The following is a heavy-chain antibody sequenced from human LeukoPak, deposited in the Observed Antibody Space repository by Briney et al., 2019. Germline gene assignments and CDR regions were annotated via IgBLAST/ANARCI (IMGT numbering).Heavy chain of an antibody. J-gene: IGHJ4*02. CDR1: GFTFSSYG. Sequence: PGGSLRLSCAASGFTFSSYGMHWVRQAPGKGLEWVAVIWYDGSNKYYADSVKGRFTISRDNSKNTLYLQMNSLRAEDTAVYYCARGRGSGSYQYFDYWGQGTLVTVSS. CDR2: IWYDGSNK. CDR3: ARGRGSGSYQYFDY. V-gene: IGHV3-33*01. D-gene: IGHD3-10*01.